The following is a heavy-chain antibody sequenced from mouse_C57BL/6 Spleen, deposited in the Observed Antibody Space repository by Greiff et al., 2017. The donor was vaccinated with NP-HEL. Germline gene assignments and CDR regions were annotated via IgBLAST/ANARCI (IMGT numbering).Heavy chain of an antibody. CDR1: GYTFTSYW. CDR2: INPSNGGT. V-gene: IGHV1-53*01. J-gene: IGHJ4*01. D-gene: IGHD1-1*01. CDR3: ARSPFITTVVEGGAMDY. Sequence: QVQLQQPGTELVKPGASVKLSCKASGYTFTSYWMHWVKQRPGQGLEWIGNINPSNGGTNYNEKFKSKATLTVDKSSSTAYMQLSSLTSEDSAVYYCARSPFITTVVEGGAMDYWGQGTSVTVSS.